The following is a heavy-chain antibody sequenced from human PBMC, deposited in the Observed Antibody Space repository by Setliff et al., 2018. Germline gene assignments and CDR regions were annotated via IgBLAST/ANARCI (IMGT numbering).Heavy chain of an antibody. Sequence: GASVKVSCKTSGGTFSSNGFSWVQQAPGKGLEWMGRVDPEDGETRYAEQFRDRVTFTADTSTDTAYMELSGLSSEDTAVYYCATLSGYCTSASCYDPDYFDPWGQGTLVTVSS. CDR2: VDPEDGET. D-gene: IGHD2-2*01. V-gene: IGHV1-69-2*01. CDR3: ATLSGYCTSASCYDPDYFDP. CDR1: GGTFSSNG. J-gene: IGHJ5*02.